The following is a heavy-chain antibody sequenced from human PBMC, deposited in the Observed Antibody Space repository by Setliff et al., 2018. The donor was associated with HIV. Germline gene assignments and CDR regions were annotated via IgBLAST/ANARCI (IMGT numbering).Heavy chain of an antibody. J-gene: IGHJ4*02. V-gene: IGHV3-7*01. CDR1: GFTLSTYW. CDR3: ARLRLYNSALDY. D-gene: IGHD3-10*01. Sequence: PGGSLRLSCAASGFTLSTYWMTWVRQAPGKGLEWVANIKPDGSTYHADSVNGRFTLSRDISENALYLQIDSLRPEDTAVYYCARLRLYNSALDYWGQGTLVTVSS. CDR2: IKPDGST.